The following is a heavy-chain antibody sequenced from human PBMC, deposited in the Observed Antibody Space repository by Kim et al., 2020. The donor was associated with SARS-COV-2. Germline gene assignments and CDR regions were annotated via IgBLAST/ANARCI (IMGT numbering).Heavy chain of an antibody. Sequence: TNYNPSLKSRVTISVDTSKNQFSLKLSSVTAADTAVYYCARPASWFGESWWGQGTLVTVSS. V-gene: IGHV4-34*01. CDR2: T. CDR3: ARPASWFGESW. J-gene: IGHJ4*02. D-gene: IGHD3-10*01.